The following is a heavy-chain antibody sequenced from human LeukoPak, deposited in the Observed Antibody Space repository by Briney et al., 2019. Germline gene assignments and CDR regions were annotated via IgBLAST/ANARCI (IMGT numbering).Heavy chain of an antibody. CDR3: RSDFYGGNSVDY. CDR2: IKSKTDGGTT. Sequence: GGSLSLSCAASGFTFSNAWMSWVRQAPGKGLEWVGRIKSKTDGGTTDYAAPVKGRLTISRDDSKNTLYLQMNSLKTEDTAVYYCRSDFYGGNSVDYWGQGTLVTVSS. CDR1: GFTFSNAW. J-gene: IGHJ4*02. V-gene: IGHV3-15*01. D-gene: IGHD4-23*01.